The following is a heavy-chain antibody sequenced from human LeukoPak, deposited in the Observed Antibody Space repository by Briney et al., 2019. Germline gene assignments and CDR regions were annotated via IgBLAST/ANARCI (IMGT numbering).Heavy chain of an antibody. D-gene: IGHD2-2*01. CDR2: ISYDGSNK. J-gene: IGHJ4*02. V-gene: IGHV3-30*03. Sequence: PGGSLRLSCAASGFTFSSYGMHWVRQAPGKGLEWVAVISYDGSNKYYADSVKGRFTISRDNSKNTLYVQMNSLRSDDTAVYYCARDLIPSSTSRPHVIDYWGQGTLVTVSS. CDR1: GFTFSSYG. CDR3: ARDLIPSSTSRPHVIDY.